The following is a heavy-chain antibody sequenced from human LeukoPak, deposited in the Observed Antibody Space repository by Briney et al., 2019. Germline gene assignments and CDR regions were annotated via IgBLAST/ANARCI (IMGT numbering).Heavy chain of an antibody. Sequence: ASVKVSCKASGGTFSSYAISWVRQAPGQGLEWMGGIIPIFGTANYAQKFQGRVTMTRNTSISTAYMELSSLRSEDTAVYYCARGFTEWLADYWGQGTLVTVSS. D-gene: IGHD6-19*01. CDR2: IIPIFGTA. J-gene: IGHJ4*02. V-gene: IGHV1-69*05. CDR3: ARGFTEWLADY. CDR1: GGTFSSYA.